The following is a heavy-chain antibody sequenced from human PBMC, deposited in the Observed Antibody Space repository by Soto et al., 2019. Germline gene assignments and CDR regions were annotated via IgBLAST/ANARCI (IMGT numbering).Heavy chain of an antibody. J-gene: IGHJ4*02. V-gene: IGHV3-48*01. Sequence: GGSLRLSCVASGFTFSNYAMSWVRQAPGKGLEWVSGISDSGSTIHYADSVKGRFTISRDNAKNSLYLQMNSLRAEDTAVYYCARDDYPYYDDSSGYHFDYWGQGALVTVSS. D-gene: IGHD3-22*01. CDR1: GFTFSNYA. CDR3: ARDDYPYYDDSSGYHFDY. CDR2: ISDSGSTI.